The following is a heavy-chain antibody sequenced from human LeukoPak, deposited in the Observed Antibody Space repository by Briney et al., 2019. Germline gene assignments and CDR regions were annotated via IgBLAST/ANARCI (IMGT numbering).Heavy chain of an antibody. Sequence: GGSLRLSCAASGFTFKNYAMHWVRQAPGKGLEWVAIISYDGSKKYYADSAKGRFTISRDNSKNTLYLQMNSLRAEDTAVYYCAREEYGAFFFDYWGQGTLVTVSS. CDR1: GFTFKNYA. CDR2: ISYDGSKK. V-gene: IGHV3-30-3*01. D-gene: IGHD4/OR15-4a*01. J-gene: IGHJ4*02. CDR3: AREEYGAFFFDY.